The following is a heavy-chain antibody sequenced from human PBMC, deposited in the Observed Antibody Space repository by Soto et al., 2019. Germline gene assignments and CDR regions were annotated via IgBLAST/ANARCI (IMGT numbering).Heavy chain of an antibody. V-gene: IGHV4-31*03. D-gene: IGHD3-22*01. Sequence: PSETLSLTCTVSGGSISSGGYYWNWIRQHPGKGLEWIGYIYYSGSTYYNPSLKSRVTISVDTSKNQFSLKLSSVTAADTAVYYCARDQGYYDSSGYYGPRMDFQHWGQGTLVTVSS. CDR1: GGSISSGGYY. CDR2: IYYSGST. J-gene: IGHJ1*01. CDR3: ARDQGYYDSSGYYGPRMDFQH.